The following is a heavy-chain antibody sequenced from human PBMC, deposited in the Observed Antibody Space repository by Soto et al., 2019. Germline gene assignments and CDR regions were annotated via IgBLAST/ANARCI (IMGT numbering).Heavy chain of an antibody. CDR3: ARGAGGWNHYYGMDV. V-gene: IGHV3-7*03. CDR1: GFPFNHYW. Sequence: PGGSLRLPCVASGFPFNHYWMNWLRQTPDREMEWVASIKEDGSEKYFADSVRGRFTISRDNAANSVFLHMNSLRAEDTALYHCARGAGGWNHYYGMDVWGQGTTVTVSS. D-gene: IGHD1-1*01. J-gene: IGHJ6*02. CDR2: IKEDGSEK.